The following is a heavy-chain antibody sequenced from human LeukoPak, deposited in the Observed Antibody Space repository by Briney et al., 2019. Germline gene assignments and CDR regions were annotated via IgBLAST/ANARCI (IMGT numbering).Heavy chain of an antibody. Sequence: GESLKISCKGSGYTFTDYWIGWVRQMPGKGLEWMGIIYPGDSDTRYSPSFQGQVTISADRSITTAYLQWSSLEASDTAMYYCARPYYYGSGSYYNSQYYFDYWGQGTLVTVSS. CDR3: ARPYYYGSGSYYNSQYYFDY. D-gene: IGHD3-10*01. J-gene: IGHJ4*02. CDR1: GYTFTDYW. CDR2: IYPGDSDT. V-gene: IGHV5-51*01.